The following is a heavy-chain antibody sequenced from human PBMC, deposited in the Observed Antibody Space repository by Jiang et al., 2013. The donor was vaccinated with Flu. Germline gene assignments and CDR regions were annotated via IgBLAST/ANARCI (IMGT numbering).Heavy chain of an antibody. D-gene: IGHD3-10*01. CDR1: GGSISSYY. Sequence: GPGLVKPSETLSLTCTVSGGSISSYYWSWIRQPPGKGLEWIGYIYYSGSTNYNPSLKSRVTISVDTSKNQFSLKLSSVTAADTAVYYCARDQAKYYYGSGSSVLMDVWGKGTTVTVSS. J-gene: IGHJ6*04. V-gene: IGHV4-59*01. CDR3: ARDQAKYYYGSGSSVLMDV. CDR2: IYYSGST.